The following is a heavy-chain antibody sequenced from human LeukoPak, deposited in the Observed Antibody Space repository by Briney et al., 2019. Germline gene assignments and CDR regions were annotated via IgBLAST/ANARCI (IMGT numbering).Heavy chain of an antibody. CDR3: TKVRTGYYYYLDS. CDR1: GFTFRNYA. CDR2: IGGSGDNA. V-gene: IGHV3-23*01. D-gene: IGHD3-9*01. J-gene: IGHJ4*02. Sequence: GGSLRLSRAASGFTFRNYAMIWVRQAPGKGLEWVSGIGGSGDNAYYADSVKGRFTISRDNSKNTLYLQMNTLRVDDTALYYCTKVRTGYYYYLDSWGQGTLVTVSS.